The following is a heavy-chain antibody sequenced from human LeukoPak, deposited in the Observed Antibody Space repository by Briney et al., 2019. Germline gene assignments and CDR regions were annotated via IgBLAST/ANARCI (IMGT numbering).Heavy chain of an antibody. CDR3: ARTPPRGGFDY. J-gene: IGHJ4*02. CDR1: GGSISGYY. CDR2: IFYRGTT. V-gene: IGHV4-59*01. Sequence: SETLSLTCTVSGGSISGYYWSWIRQPPGKGLEWIGYIFYRGTTNYNPSLKSRLSISVDTSKNQFSLRLTSVTAADTAVYYCARTPPRGGFDYWGQGALVTVPS.